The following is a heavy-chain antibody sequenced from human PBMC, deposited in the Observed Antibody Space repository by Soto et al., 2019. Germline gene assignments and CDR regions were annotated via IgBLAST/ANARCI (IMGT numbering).Heavy chain of an antibody. CDR1: GYTFTAYY. D-gene: IGHD3-22*01. Sequence: QVQLVQSGAEVKNPGASVKVSCKASGYTFTAYYMHWLRQAPGQGLEWMGWITPNSGGTNYAQRFQGRVTVTNDTSISTTYMELSSLGSDDTAVYYCARGDFDRSGNYNAGWFAPWGQVTLVTVSS. CDR3: ARGDFDRSGNYNAGWFAP. J-gene: IGHJ5*02. CDR2: ITPNSGGT. V-gene: IGHV1-2*02.